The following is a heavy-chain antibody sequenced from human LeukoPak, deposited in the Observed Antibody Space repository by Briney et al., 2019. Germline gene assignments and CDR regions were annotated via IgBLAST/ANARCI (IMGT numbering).Heavy chain of an antibody. CDR2: IIPIFGTA. V-gene: IGHV1-69*13. Sequence: GASVKVSCKASGGTFSSYAISWVRQAPGQGLEWMGGIIPIFGTANYAQKFQGRVTITADESTSTAYMELSSLRSKDTAVYYCARDRGIVAFDYWGQGTLVTVSS. J-gene: IGHJ4*02. CDR3: ARDRGIVAFDY. D-gene: IGHD5-12*01. CDR1: GGTFSSYA.